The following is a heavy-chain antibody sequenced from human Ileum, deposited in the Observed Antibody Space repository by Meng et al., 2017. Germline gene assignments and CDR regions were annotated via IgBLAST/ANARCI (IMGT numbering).Heavy chain of an antibody. CDR1: GFTFSDRW. CDR2: IQSKADGGTT. V-gene: IGHV3-15*01. D-gene: IGHD3-16*01. CDR3: TTFYAGY. J-gene: IGHJ4*02. Sequence: VGSGGCFVKPGGSLRLSCAASGFTFSDRWMTWVRQAPGKGLEWVGHIQSKADGGTTDYAAPVKGRFTISRDDSKSTLYLQMNSLKTEDTAVYYCTTFYAGYWGQGTLVTVSS.